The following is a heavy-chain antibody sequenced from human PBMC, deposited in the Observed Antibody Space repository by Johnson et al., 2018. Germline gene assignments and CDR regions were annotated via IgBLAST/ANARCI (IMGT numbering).Heavy chain of an antibody. CDR3: TTDSYSYAFDI. V-gene: IGHV3-30*03. CDR1: EFTFSSYG. CDR2: ISYDGSNK. Sequence: QVQLVQSGGGVVQPGRSLRLSCAASEFTFSSYGMHWVRQAPGKGLEWVAVISYDGSNKYYADSVKGRFTISRDNSKNTLYLQMNSLKTEDTAVYYCTTDSYSYAFDIWGPGTMVTVSS. D-gene: IGHD2-21*01. J-gene: IGHJ3*02.